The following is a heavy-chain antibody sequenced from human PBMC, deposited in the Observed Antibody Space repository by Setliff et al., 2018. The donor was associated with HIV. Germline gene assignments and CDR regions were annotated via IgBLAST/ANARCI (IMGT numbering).Heavy chain of an antibody. CDR1: GFTFSDYS. CDR3: ARGIYTGYDHFDY. Sequence: GGSLRLSCAASGFTFSDYSMSWVRQAPGKGLEWVSYISSSSSTIYYADSVKGRFTISGDNAKNSLYLQMNSLRAEDTAVYYCARGIYTGYDHFDYWGQGTLVTVSS. D-gene: IGHD5-12*01. J-gene: IGHJ4*02. V-gene: IGHV3-48*01. CDR2: ISSSSSTI.